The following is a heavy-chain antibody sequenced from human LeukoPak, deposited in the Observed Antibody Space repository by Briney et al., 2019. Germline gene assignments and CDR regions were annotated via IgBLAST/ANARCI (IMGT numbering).Heavy chain of an antibody. D-gene: IGHD6-19*01. J-gene: IGHJ5*02. CDR2: IWYDGSNK. Sequence: GGSLRLSCAASGFIFSTYGMHWVRQAPGKGLEWVAVIWYDGSNKYYADSVKGRFTISRDNSKNTLYLQMNSLRAGDTAVYYCARDQPGTYTLSSTWGQGTLVTVSS. CDR1: GFIFSTYG. CDR3: ARDQPGTYTLSST. V-gene: IGHV3-33*01.